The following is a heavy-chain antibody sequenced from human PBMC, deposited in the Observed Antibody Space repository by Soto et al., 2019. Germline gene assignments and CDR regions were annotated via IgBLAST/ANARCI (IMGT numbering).Heavy chain of an antibody. CDR1: GGSFSGYY. Sequence: SETLSLTCAVYGGSFSGYYWSWIRQPPGKGLEWIGEINHSGSTNYNPSLKSRVTISVYTSKNLFSRKLSSANAADTAVYYCARGGFLWSGELSPKIDYWGQGTLVTVSS. CDR2: INHSGST. J-gene: IGHJ4*02. CDR3: ARGGFLWSGELSPKIDY. V-gene: IGHV4-34*01. D-gene: IGHD3-10*01.